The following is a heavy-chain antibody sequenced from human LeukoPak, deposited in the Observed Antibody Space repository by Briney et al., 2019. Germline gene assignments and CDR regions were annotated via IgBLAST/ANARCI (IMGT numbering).Heavy chain of an antibody. J-gene: IGHJ4*02. D-gene: IGHD2-2*01. CDR3: AKNPLGYCSSTSCYTLPVDY. CDR2: IGTAGDT. V-gene: IGHV3-13*01. Sequence: GGSLRLSCAASGFTFSSYDMHWVRQATGKGLEWVSAIGTAGDTYYPGSVKGRFTISRDNSKNTLYLQMNSLRAEDTAVYYCAKNPLGYCSSTSCYTLPVDYWGQGTLVTVSS. CDR1: GFTFSSYD.